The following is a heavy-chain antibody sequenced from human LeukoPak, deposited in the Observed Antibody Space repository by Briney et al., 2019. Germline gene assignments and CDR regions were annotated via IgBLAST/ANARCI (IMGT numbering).Heavy chain of an antibody. J-gene: IGHJ4*02. D-gene: IGHD3-10*01. CDR1: GFTFSSYS. Sequence: PGGSLRLSCAASGFTFSSYSMNWVRQAPGKGLEWVSYISSDSSTIYYADSVKGRFTISRDNAKDSLYLQMNSLRAEDTAVYYCAREIRGVTEVGFDYWGQGTLVTVSS. CDR3: AREIRGVTEVGFDY. V-gene: IGHV3-48*01. CDR2: ISSDSSTI.